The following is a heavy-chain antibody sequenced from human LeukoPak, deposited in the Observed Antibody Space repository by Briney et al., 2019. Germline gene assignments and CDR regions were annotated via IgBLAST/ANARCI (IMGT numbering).Heavy chain of an antibody. V-gene: IGHV1-2*02. Sequence: ASVKVSCKASGYTFTGYYMHWVRQAPGQGLEWMGWIIPNSGGTNFAQKFQDRVTMTRDTSISTAYMELSRLRSDDTAVYYCAVDPYQLLPFDIWGQGTMVTVSS. D-gene: IGHD2-2*01. CDR3: AVDPYQLLPFDI. CDR2: IIPNSGGT. J-gene: IGHJ3*02. CDR1: GYTFTGYY.